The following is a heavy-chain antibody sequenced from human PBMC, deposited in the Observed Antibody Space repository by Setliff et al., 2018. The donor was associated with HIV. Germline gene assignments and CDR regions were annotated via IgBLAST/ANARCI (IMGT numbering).Heavy chain of an antibody. CDR1: GYAFTMCG. CDR2: ISGYNGKT. V-gene: IGHV1-18*01. CDR3: ARDDPIRKEVASGLDY. J-gene: IGHJ4*02. Sequence: GASVKVSCKASGYAFTMCGITWVRQAPGQGLEWMGWISGYNGKTNYAQNFQGRVTMTTDTSTSTAYMEVRSLRYDDTAVYYCARDDPIRKEVASGLDYWGQGTLVTVSS. D-gene: IGHD3-10*01.